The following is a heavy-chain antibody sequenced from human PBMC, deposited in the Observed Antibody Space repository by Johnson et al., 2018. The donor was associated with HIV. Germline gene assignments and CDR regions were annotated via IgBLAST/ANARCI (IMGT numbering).Heavy chain of an antibody. Sequence: VLLVESGGGVVRPGGSLRLSCAASGFTFDDYGMNWVRQGPGKGLEWVSGINWNGGSTGYADSVKGRFTISRDNAKNSLYLQMNSLRAEDTAVYYCARGGRWYYYDSSGPLRAFDILGQGTIVTVSS. D-gene: IGHD3-22*01. J-gene: IGHJ3*02. CDR1: GFTFDDYG. CDR2: INWNGGST. V-gene: IGHV3-20*04. CDR3: ARGGRWYYYDSSGPLRAFDI.